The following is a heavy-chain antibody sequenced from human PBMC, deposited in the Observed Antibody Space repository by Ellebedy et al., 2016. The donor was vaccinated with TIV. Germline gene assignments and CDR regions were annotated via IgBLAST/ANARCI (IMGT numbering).Heavy chain of an antibody. CDR2: IHPNGIVT. V-gene: IGHV3-74*01. CDR1: GFTFSNYW. CDR3: ARVFQGVVDYFDY. D-gene: IGHD2-15*01. J-gene: IGHJ4*02. Sequence: GGSLRLSCEVSGFTFSNYWMHWVRQTPEKGLVWVSRIHPNGIVTSYADSAKGRFTISRDNAKNTLFLQMNSLRAEDTAVYYCARVFQGVVDYFDYWGQGTLVAVSS.